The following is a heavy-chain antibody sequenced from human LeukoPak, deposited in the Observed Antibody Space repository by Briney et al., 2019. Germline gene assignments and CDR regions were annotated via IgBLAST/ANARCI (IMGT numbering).Heavy chain of an antibody. Sequence: PGGSLRLSCAASGFTFNSYAFHWVRQAPGKGLEWVSAISGSGGSTYYADSVKGRFTISRDNSKNTLYLQMNSLRAEDTAVYYCAKGPSPVLGGGSYFDYWGQGTLVTVSS. D-gene: IGHD3-16*01. CDR3: AKGPSPVLGGGSYFDY. V-gene: IGHV3-23*01. CDR1: GFTFNSYA. CDR2: ISGSGGST. J-gene: IGHJ4*02.